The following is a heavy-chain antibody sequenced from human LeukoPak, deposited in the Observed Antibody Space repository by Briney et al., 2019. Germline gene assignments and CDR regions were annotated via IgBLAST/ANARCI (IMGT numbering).Heavy chain of an antibody. J-gene: IGHJ4*02. CDR3: ASSDIVTGTTYYFDY. Sequence: SETLSLTCSVSGGSISSYYRFWIRQPPGEGLEWIGYVFRSGSTNYNRSLKSRVTISVDTSKNQFSLKLSSVTAADTAVYFCASSDIVTGTTYYFDYWGQGTLITVSS. D-gene: IGHD1-14*01. V-gene: IGHV4-59*01. CDR1: GGSISSYY. CDR2: VFRSGST.